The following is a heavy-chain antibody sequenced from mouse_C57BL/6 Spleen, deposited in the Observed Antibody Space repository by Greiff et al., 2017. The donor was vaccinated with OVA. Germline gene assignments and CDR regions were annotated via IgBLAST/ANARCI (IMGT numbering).Heavy chain of an antibody. CDR1: GYTFTDYY. V-gene: IGHV1-77*01. CDR2: IGPGSGST. CDR3: GRDRRWLTPYAMDY. D-gene: IGHD2-3*01. J-gene: IGHJ4*01. Sequence: QVQLQQSGAELVKPGASVKISCKASGYTFTDYYINWVKQRPGQGLEWIGKIGPGSGSTYYNEKFKGKATLTADKSSSTAYMQLSSLTSEDSAVYFRGRDRRWLTPYAMDYWGQGTSVTVSS.